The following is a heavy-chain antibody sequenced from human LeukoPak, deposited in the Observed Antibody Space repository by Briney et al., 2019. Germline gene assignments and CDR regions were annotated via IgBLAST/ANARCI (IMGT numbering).Heavy chain of an antibody. V-gene: IGHV1-46*01. Sequence: VASVKDSCKASGYTFSSYYMHWVRQAPGQGLEWMGIINPSGGGTSYAQKFQGRVTMTGDTSTSTVYMDLSSLRSEDTAMYYCARGYYDTRGSAFDIWGQGTMVTVSS. CDR1: GYTFSSYY. D-gene: IGHD3-22*01. J-gene: IGHJ3*02. CDR3: ARGYYDTRGSAFDI. CDR2: INPSGGGT.